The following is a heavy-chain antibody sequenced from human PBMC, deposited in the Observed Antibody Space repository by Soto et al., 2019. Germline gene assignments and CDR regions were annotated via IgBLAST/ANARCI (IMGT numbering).Heavy chain of an antibody. CDR1: GGSFRGYY. CDR3: ARAWTSPLARLDYDYWVMEV. D-gene: IGHD6-6*01. V-gene: IGHV4-34*01. Sequence: SETLSLTCAVYGGSFRGYYWRWIRQPPGKGLDWIVEINHSGSTNYNPSLKSRVTISVDTSKNHFSLKLSSVTAADTAVYYCARAWTSPLARLDYDYWVMEVGSQGTTVIVSS. CDR2: INHSGST. J-gene: IGHJ6*02.